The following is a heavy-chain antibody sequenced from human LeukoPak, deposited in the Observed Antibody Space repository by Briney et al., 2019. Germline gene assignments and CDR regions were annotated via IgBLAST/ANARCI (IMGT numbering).Heavy chain of an antibody. CDR1: GFTFSSYA. CDR3: AKDRIGIVVVTYTGY. CDR2: ISGSGGST. Sequence: GGSLRLSCAASGFTFSSYAMSWVRQAPGKGLEWVSAISGSGGSTYYADSVKGRFTISRDNSKNTLYLQMNSLRAEDTAVYYCAKDRIGIVVVTYTGYWGQGTLVTVSS. J-gene: IGHJ4*02. D-gene: IGHD3-22*01. V-gene: IGHV3-23*01.